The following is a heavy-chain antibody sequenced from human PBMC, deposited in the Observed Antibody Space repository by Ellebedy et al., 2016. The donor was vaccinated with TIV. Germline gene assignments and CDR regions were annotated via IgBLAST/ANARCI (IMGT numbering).Heavy chain of an antibody. CDR2: IRSKAYGGTT. V-gene: IGHV3-49*04. D-gene: IGHD6-13*01. Sequence: PGGSLRLSCAASGFPFRNIWMSWVRQAAGKGMERVGFIRSKAYGGTTEYAASVKGRFTISRDDSKSIAYLQMNSLKTEDTAVYYCTRVISDSSRWYRWFDPWGQGTLVTVSS. CDR1: GFPFRNIW. CDR3: TRVISDSSRWYRWFDP. J-gene: IGHJ5*02.